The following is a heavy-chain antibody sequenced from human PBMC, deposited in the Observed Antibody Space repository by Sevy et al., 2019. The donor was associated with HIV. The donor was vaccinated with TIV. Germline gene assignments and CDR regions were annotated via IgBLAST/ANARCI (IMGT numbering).Heavy chain of an antibody. CDR3: AFHPGNPDYAFDI. CDR2: FDPDDGET. CDR1: GYTLTELS. D-gene: IGHD3-10*01. V-gene: IGHV1-24*01. J-gene: IGHJ3*02. Sequence: ASVKVSCKVSGYTLTELSMHWVRQAPGKGLEWMGGFDPDDGETIYAQKFQGRVTMTEDTSTETAYMGLSSLRAEDTAVYYCAFHPGNPDYAFDIWGQGTMVTVSS.